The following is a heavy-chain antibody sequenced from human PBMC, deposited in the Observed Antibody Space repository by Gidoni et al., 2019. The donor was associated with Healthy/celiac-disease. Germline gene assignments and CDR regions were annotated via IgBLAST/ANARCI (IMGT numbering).Heavy chain of an antibody. D-gene: IGHD6-13*01. J-gene: IGHJ4*02. CDR1: GFIFSSYA. Sequence: EVQLLESGGGLVQPGGSLRLSCAASGFIFSSYAMSWVRQAPGKGLEWVSAISGSGGSTYYADSVKGRFTISRDNSKNTLYLQMNSLRAEDTAVYYCAKDREQQLSGFGYWGQGTLVTVSS. V-gene: IGHV3-23*01. CDR2: ISGSGGST. CDR3: AKDREQQLSGFGY.